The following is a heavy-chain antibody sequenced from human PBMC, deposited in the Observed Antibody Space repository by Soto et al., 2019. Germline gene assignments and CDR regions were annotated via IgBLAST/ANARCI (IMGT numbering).Heavy chain of an antibody. V-gene: IGHV1-69*13. Sequence: SVKVSCKASGGTFSSYAISWVRQAPGQGLEWMGGIIPIFGTANYAQKFQGRVTITADESTSTAYMELSSLRSEDTAVYYCARDSRYSSSWYPNWYFDLCGRGTLVTVSS. J-gene: IGHJ2*01. CDR1: GGTFSSYA. D-gene: IGHD6-13*01. CDR2: IIPIFGTA. CDR3: ARDSRYSSSWYPNWYFDL.